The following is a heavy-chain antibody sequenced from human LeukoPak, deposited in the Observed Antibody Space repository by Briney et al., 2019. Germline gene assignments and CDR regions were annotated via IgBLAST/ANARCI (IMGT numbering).Heavy chain of an antibody. CDR1: GGSISSYY. CDR2: VYYSGST. V-gene: IGHV4-59*01. CDR3: ARDRNGSGFGD. D-gene: IGHD3-10*01. Sequence: SETLSLTCTVSGGSISSYYWSWIRQPPGKGLEWVGYVYYSGSTNYNPSLKSRVTISVDTSKNQFSLKLSSVTAADTAVYYCARDRNGSGFGDWGQGTLVTVSS. J-gene: IGHJ4*02.